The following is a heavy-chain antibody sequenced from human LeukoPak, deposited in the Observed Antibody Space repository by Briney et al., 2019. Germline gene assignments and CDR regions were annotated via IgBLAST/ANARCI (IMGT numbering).Heavy chain of an antibody. J-gene: IGHJ4*02. CDR1: GFTFSPYE. CDR2: ISSSGSVI. Sequence: PGGSLRLSCAASGFTFSPYEMNWVRQAPGKGLEWVSYISSSGSVIHYADSVKGRFTISRDNAKSSLYLQMNSLRAEDTAVYYCARDWYVSSLSGDYWGQGALVTVSS. CDR3: ARDWYVSSLSGDY. V-gene: IGHV3-48*03. D-gene: IGHD6-13*01.